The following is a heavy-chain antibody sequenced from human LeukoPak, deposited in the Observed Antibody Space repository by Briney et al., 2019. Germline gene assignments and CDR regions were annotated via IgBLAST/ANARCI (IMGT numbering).Heavy chain of an antibody. CDR3: ARDLYSYGPNQDDY. J-gene: IGHJ4*02. CDR1: GFTLRSYW. CDR2: INQDASAK. V-gene: IGHV3-7*01. Sequence: GGSLRLSCAASGFTLRSYWMNWVRQAPGKGLEWVANINQDASAKSYVDSVRGRFTISRDDAKNPLHLQMNSLRAEDTAVYYCARDLYSYGPNQDDYWGQGILVTVSS. D-gene: IGHD5-18*01.